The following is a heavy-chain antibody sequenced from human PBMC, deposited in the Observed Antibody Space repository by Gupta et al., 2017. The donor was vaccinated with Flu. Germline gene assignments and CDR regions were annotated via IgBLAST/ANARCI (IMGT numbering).Heavy chain of an antibody. Sequence: EVQLVESGGGLVQPGGSLRLSCAASGFAVSSSYLSWVRQAPGKGLEWVSAIYSDGNTYYADSVKGRFTISRGNSQNTLYLQMNSLRADDTAVYYCARSDNGWYYDYWGQGTLVTVSS. CDR2: IYSDGNT. J-gene: IGHJ4*02. CDR1: GFAVSSSY. D-gene: IGHD6-19*01. V-gene: IGHV3-66*02. CDR3: ARSDNGWYYDY.